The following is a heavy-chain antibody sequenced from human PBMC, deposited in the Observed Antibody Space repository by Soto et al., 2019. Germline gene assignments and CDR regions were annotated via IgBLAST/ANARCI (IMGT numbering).Heavy chain of an antibody. Sequence: EVQLVESGGGLVKPGGSLRLSCAASGFTFGDYGFNWVRQAPGKGLEWVSSISGSSSYRYYADSMKGRFTISRDNAKNSLFLEMNSLGAEDTAVYYCARSNYFAIDYWCQGVLGTVSS. CDR2: ISGSSSYR. J-gene: IGHJ4*02. CDR1: GFTFGDYG. V-gene: IGHV3-21*01. D-gene: IGHD4-4*01. CDR3: ARSNYFAIDY.